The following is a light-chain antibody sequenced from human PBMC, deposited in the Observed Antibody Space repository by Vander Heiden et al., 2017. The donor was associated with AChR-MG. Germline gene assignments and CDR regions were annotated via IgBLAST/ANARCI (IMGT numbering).Light chain of an antibody. CDR2: DVS. V-gene: IGLV2-11*01. Sequence: QSALTQPRSVSGSPGQSVTISCTGTSSNVGGYNYVSWYQQHPGKAPKLIIYDVSKRPSGVPDRFSGSKSGNTASLTISGLQAEDEADYYCCSYAGTYTLVFGGGTKLTGL. CDR1: SSNVGGYNY. J-gene: IGLJ2*01. CDR3: CSYAGTYTLV.